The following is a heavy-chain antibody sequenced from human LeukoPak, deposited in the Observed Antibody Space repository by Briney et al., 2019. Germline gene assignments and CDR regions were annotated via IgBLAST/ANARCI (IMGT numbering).Heavy chain of an antibody. CDR3: AKGGVTSSWYLGDY. CDR1: GDSLSSYY. Sequence: SETLSLTCTVSGDSLSSYYWSWIRQPPGKGLEYIGYVHYSGGTNYNPSLKSRITISVDTSKNQFSLKLTSVTAADTAVYYCAKGGVTSSWYLGDYWGQGTLVTVSS. V-gene: IGHV4-59*01. CDR2: VHYSGGT. D-gene: IGHD6-13*01. J-gene: IGHJ4*02.